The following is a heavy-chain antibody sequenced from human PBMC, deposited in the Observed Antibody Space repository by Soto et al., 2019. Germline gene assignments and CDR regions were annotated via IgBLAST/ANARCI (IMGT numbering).Heavy chain of an antibody. CDR2: FYYSGST. CDR3: ARVKKTTVTTCCPYYYGMDV. CDR1: GGSISSYY. J-gene: IGHJ6*02. D-gene: IGHD4-17*01. V-gene: IGHV4-59*01. Sequence: SETLSLTCTVSGGSISSYYWSWTRQPPGKGLEWIGYFYYSGSTNYNPSLKSRVTISVDTSKNQFSLKLSSVTAADTAVYYCARVKKTTVTTCCPYYYGMDVWGQGTTVTVSS.